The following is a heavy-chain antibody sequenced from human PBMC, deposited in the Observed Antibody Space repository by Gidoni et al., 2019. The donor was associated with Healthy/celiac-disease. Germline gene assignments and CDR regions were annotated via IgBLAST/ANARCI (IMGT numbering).Heavy chain of an antibody. D-gene: IGHD3-10*01. Sequence: EVQLVESGGGLVQPGGSLRLSCAASGFTVSRNYMSWVRQAPGKGLEWVSVIYSGGSTYYADSVKGRFTISRDNSKNTLYLQMNSLRAEDTAVYYCASTIIPDGVYYYYYGMDVWGQGTTVTVSS. V-gene: IGHV3-66*01. J-gene: IGHJ6*02. CDR3: ASTIIPDGVYYYYYGMDV. CDR1: GFTVSRNY. CDR2: IYSGGST.